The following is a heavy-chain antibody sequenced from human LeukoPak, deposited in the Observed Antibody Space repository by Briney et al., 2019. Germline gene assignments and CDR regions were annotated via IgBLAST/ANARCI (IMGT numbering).Heavy chain of an antibody. D-gene: IGHD6-13*01. CDR2: ISGSGGST. J-gene: IGHJ4*02. CDR1: GFTFTSYA. V-gene: IGHV3-23*01. CDR3: ANAVGTLPAAVGFDY. Sequence: QAGGSLRLSCAASGFTFTSYAMTWVRQAPGKGLEWVSSISGSGGSTYYADSVKGRFTISRDNLKNTVYLQMISLRAEDTAVYYCANAVGTLPAAVGFDYWGQGTPVTVSS.